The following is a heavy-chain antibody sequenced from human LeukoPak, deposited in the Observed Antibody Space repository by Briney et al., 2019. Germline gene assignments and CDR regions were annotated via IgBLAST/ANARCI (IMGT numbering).Heavy chain of an antibody. V-gene: IGHV3-73*01. Sequence: PGGSLRLSCAASGFTFSGSAMHWVRQATGKGLEWVGRIRSKANSYATAYAASVKGRFTISRDDSKNTAYLQMNSLKTEDTAVYYCTRGVPAAIDYWGQGTLVTVSS. CDR1: GFTFSGSA. J-gene: IGHJ4*02. D-gene: IGHD2-2*02. CDR3: TRGVPAAIDY. CDR2: IRSKANSYAT.